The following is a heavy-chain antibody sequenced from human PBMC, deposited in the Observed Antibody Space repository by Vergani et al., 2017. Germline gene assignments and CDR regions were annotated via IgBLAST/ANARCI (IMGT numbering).Heavy chain of an antibody. V-gene: IGHV3-43*01. D-gene: IGHD6-19*01. CDR2: ISWDGGST. CDR1: GFTFSNYA. CDR3: AKVIMEQWLCCIDY. Sequence: VQLVESGGGVVQPGRSLRLSCAASGFTFSNYAIHWVRQAPGKGLEWVSLISWDGGSTYYADSVKGRFTISRDNSKNSLYLQMNSLRTEDTALYYCAKVIMEQWLCCIDYWGQGTLVTVSS. J-gene: IGHJ4*02.